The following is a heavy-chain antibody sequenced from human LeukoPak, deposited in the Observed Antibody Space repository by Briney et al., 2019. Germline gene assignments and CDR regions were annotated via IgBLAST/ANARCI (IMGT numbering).Heavy chain of an antibody. D-gene: IGHD4-17*01. CDR2: IYTSGST. CDR3: ARSEIDYGDYYWFDP. J-gene: IGHJ5*02. V-gene: IGHV4-4*07. Sequence: PSETLSLTCTVSGGTISSYHWSWIRQPAGKGLEWIGRIYTSGSTNYNPSLKSRVTMSVDTSKSQFSMRLSSVTAADTAVYYCARSEIDYGDYYWFDPWGQGTLVTVSS. CDR1: GGTISSYH.